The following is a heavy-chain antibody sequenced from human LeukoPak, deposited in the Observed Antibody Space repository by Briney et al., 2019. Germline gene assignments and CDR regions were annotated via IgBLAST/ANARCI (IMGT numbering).Heavy chain of an antibody. CDR3: ARAYYYGSNWFDP. CDR1: GGSISSGGYY. D-gene: IGHD3-10*01. J-gene: IGHJ5*02. CDR2: IYYSGST. Sequence: SQTLSLTCTVSGGSISSGGYYWSWIRQHPGKGLEWIGYIYYSGSTYYNPSLKSRVTISVDTSKNQFSLKLSSVTAADTAVCYCARAYYYGSNWFDPWGQGTLVTVSS. V-gene: IGHV4-31*03.